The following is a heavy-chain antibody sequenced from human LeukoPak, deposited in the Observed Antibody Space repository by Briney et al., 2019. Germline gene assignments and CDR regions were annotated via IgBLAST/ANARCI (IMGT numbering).Heavy chain of an antibody. CDR2: IYNTGYT. CDR3: ARVGEGAAATFDY. D-gene: IGHD6-13*01. J-gene: IGHJ4*02. V-gene: IGHV4-59*01. CDR1: VGSISTYS. Sequence: SETLSLTCTVSVGSISTYSWSWIRQPPGKGLEWIGYIYNTGYTNYNPSLKSRVTISVDTSKNQFSLKLSSVTAADTAVYYCARVGEGAAATFDYWGQGTLVTVSS.